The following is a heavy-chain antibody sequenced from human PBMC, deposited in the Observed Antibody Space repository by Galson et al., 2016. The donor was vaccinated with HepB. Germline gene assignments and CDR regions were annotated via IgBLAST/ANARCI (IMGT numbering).Heavy chain of an antibody. CDR3: ARRAYTGDDWTPDY. CDR1: GFSFSYYG. J-gene: IGHJ4*02. Sequence: SLRLSCAVSGFSFSYYGMHWVRQAPGKGLEWVALIRYDGSDKYYADSMKGRFTISRDNSKSTLYLQLSSLRDEDAAVYYCARRAYTGDDWTPDYWGQGTLVTVSS. D-gene: IGHD5-12*01. V-gene: IGHV3-33*01. CDR2: IRYDGSDK.